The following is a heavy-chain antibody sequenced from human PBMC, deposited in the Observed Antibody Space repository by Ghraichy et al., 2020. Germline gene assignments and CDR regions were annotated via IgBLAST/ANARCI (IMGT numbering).Heavy chain of an antibody. D-gene: IGHD1-26*01. CDR1: GFTFSSYA. CDR3: ARDEGARGRNHDYYYYGMDV. CDR2: ISYDGSNK. Sequence: GSLRLSCAASGFTFSSYAMHWVRQAPGKGLEWVAVISYDGSNKYYADSVKGRFTISRDNSKNTLYLQMNSLRAEDTAVYYCARDEGARGRNHDYYYYGMDVWGQGTTVTVSS. J-gene: IGHJ6*02. V-gene: IGHV3-30-3*01.